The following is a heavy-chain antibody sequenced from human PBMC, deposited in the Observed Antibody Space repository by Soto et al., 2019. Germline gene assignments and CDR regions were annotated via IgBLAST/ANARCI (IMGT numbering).Heavy chain of an antibody. D-gene: IGHD6-19*01. V-gene: IGHV3-30*04. CDR1: GFTFSSYA. CDR2: ISKDGTNK. CDR3: ARDSSGWYNFDS. Sequence: PGGSLRLSCAASGFTFSSYAMDWVRQAPGKGLEWVTVISKDGTNKFYADSVKGRFTISRDNSKKTLYPQMSSLRVDDTAVYYCARDSSGWYNFDSWGRGTLVTVSS. J-gene: IGHJ4*02.